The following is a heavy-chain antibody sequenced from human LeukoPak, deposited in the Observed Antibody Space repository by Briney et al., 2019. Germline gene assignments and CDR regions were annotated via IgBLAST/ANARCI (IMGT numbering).Heavy chain of an antibody. CDR3: ARRKLASDAFYI. CDR1: GGSVSSGPYD. CDR2: IYFTGST. J-gene: IGHJ3*02. D-gene: IGHD1-1*01. Sequence: SETLSLTCSVSGGSVSSGPYDWGWIRQPPGKGLQWIGYIYFTGSTNYNPSLKSRVTISADTSKNQFSLRLNSVTATDTALYYCARRKLASDAFYICGQGTLVSVSS. V-gene: IGHV4-61*01.